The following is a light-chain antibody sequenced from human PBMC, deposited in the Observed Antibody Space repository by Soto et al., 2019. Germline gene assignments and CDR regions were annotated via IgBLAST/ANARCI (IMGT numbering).Light chain of an antibody. J-gene: IGKJ1*01. CDR2: DAS. CDR3: QQYGNSPRT. Sequence: EIVLTQSPGTLSLSPGERATLSCRASQSIYSPYLAWYQKKPGQAPRLLIYDASSRATGLPDRFSGSGSGTDFTLTINRLEPEDFAVYYCQQYGNSPRTFGQGTKVDIK. V-gene: IGKV3-20*01. CDR1: QSIYSPY.